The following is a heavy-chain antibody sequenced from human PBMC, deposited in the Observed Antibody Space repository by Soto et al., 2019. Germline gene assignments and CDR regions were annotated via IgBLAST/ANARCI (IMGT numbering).Heavy chain of an antibody. CDR2: INHSGST. Sequence: PSETLSLTCAVYGGSFSGYYWSWIRQPPGKGLEWIGEINHSGSTNYNPSLKSRVTISVDTSKNQFSLKLSSVTAADTAVYYCARGSRHSGYDRGAFDIWGQRKMVTVSS. CDR1: GGSFSGYY. J-gene: IGHJ3*02. D-gene: IGHD5-12*01. V-gene: IGHV4-34*01. CDR3: ARGSRHSGYDRGAFDI.